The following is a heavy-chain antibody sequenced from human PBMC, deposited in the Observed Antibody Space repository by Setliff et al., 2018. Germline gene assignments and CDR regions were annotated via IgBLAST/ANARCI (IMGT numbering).Heavy chain of an antibody. V-gene: IGHV3-20*04. CDR3: AREGDSGWYGGGIDY. CDR2: INWNGGRI. Sequence: GGSLRLSCAASGFTFDDFGMSWVRQAPGKGLEWVSGINWNGGRIGYAGSVKGRFTISRDNAKNFLYLQMNSLRAEDTALYYCAREGDSGWYGGGIDYWGQGILVTVSS. D-gene: IGHD6-19*01. CDR1: GFTFDDFG. J-gene: IGHJ4*02.